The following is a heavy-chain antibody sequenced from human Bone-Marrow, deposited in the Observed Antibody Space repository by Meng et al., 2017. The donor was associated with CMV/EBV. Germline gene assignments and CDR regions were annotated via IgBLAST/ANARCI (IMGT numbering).Heavy chain of an antibody. CDR3: AKGRSGYYYYYGMDV. V-gene: IGHV3-23*01. D-gene: IGHD3-3*01. J-gene: IGHJ6*02. CDR2: ISGSGGST. CDR1: GFTFSSYA. Sequence: GGSLRLSCAASGFTFSSYAMSWVRQAPGKGLEWVSAISGSGGSTYYADSVKGRFTISRDNAKNSLYLQMNSLRAEDTALYYCAKGRSGYYYYYGMDVWGQGTTVTVSS.